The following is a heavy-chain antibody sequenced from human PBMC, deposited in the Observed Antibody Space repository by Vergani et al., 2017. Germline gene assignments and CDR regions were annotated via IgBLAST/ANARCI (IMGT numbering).Heavy chain of an antibody. D-gene: IGHD3-22*01. CDR3: ARCSEYDSSGGLFDY. CDR1: GFTFSSYW. CDR2: IKQDGSEK. Sequence: VQLVESGGGLVQPGGSLRLSCAASGFTFSSYWMSWVRQAPGKGREWVANIKQDGSEKYYVDSVKGRFTISRDNAKNSLYLQMNSLRAEDTAVYYCARCSEYDSSGGLFDYWGQGTLVTVSS. V-gene: IGHV3-7*03. J-gene: IGHJ4*02.